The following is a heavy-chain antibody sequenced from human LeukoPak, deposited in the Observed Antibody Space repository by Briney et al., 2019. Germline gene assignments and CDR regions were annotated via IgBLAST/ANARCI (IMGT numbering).Heavy chain of an antibody. D-gene: IGHD5-18*01. CDR1: GFTFSRLA. J-gene: IGHJ5*02. CDR3: AKDWGKIQLYP. Sequence: GGSLRLSCAASGFTFSRLAMTWVRQAPGKGLEWVSTISASGPYYADAVRGRFTISRDNSKNTLYLQMNSLRAEDTAVYYCAKDWGKIQLYPWGQGTLVTVSS. CDR2: ISASGP. V-gene: IGHV3-23*01.